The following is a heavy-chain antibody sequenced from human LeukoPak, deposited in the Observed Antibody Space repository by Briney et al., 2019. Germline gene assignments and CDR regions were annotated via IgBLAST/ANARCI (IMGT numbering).Heavy chain of an antibody. J-gene: IGHJ4*02. CDR2: INPSGGST. V-gene: IGHV1-46*01. Sequence: ASVKVSCKASGYTFTSYYMHWVRQAPGQGLEWMGIINPSGGSTSYAQKFQGRVTMTRDMSISTAYMGLSRLRSDDTAVYYCARDQILYGSGSYFDYWGQGTLVTVSS. CDR3: ARDQILYGSGSYFDY. CDR1: GYTFTSYY. D-gene: IGHD3-10*01.